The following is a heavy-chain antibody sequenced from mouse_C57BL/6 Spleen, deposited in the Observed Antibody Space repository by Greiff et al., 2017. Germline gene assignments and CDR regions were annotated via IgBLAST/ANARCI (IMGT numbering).Heavy chain of an antibody. D-gene: IGHD1-1*01. CDR1: GYSFTGYF. CDR3: ATEVIRSYCAMDY. CDR2: INPYNGDT. V-gene: IGHV1-20*01. J-gene: IGHJ4*01. Sequence: VQLQQSGPELVKPGDSVKISCKASGYSFTGYFMNWVMQSHGKSLEWIGRINPYNGDTFYNQKFKGKATLTVDKSSSTAHMELRSLTSEDSAVYDCATEVIRSYCAMDYWGQGTTVTVSS.